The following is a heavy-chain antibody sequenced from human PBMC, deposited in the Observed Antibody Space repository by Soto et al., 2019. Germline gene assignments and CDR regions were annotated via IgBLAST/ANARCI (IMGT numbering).Heavy chain of an antibody. J-gene: IGHJ6*02. V-gene: IGHV1-69*06. CDR2: IIPIFGTA. CDR3: AIASYDFWSGYSQQSYYYYGMDV. D-gene: IGHD3-3*01. Sequence: SVKVSCKASGGTFSSYAISWVRQAPGQGLEWMGGIIPIFGTANYAQKFQGRVTITADKSTSTAYMELSSLRSEDTAVYYCAIASYDFWSGYSQQSYYYYGMDVWGQGTTVTVS. CDR1: GGTFSSYA.